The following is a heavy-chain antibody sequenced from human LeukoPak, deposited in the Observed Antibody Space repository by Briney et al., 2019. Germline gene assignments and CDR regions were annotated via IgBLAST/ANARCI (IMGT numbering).Heavy chain of an antibody. J-gene: IGHJ4*02. CDR1: GYTFTGYY. CDR3: ARVKDSSGYSLGY. D-gene: IGHD3-22*01. V-gene: IGHV1-2*02. CDR2: INPNSGGT. Sequence: ASVKVSCKASGYTFTGYYMHWVRQAPGQGLEWMGWINPNSGGTNYAQKFQGRVTMTRDTSISTAYMELSRLRSDGTAVYYCARVKDSSGYSLGYWGQGTLVTVSS.